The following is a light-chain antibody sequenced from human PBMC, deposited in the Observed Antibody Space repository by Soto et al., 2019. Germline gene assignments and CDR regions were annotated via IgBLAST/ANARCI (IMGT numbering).Light chain of an antibody. CDR2: GAS. V-gene: IGKV3-20*01. CDR3: QQYGNSPL. CDR1: QSVSSGY. Sequence: EIVLTQSPGTLSLSPGERATLSCRASQSVSSGYLAWYQQKPGQAPRLLIYGASRRATGIPDRFSGSGSGTDFTLTISRLEPEVFAVYYCQQYGNSPLFGQGTKLEIK. J-gene: IGKJ2*01.